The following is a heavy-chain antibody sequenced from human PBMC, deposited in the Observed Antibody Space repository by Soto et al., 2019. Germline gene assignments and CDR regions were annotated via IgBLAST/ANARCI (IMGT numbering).Heavy chain of an antibody. J-gene: IGHJ5*02. Sequence: PSETLSLTCAVSGGSISSTSWWSWVRQHPGKGLEWIGYFYYSGSTYYNPSLKSRVTISVNTSKNQFSLKLSSVTAADTAVYYCARSVFPWGQGTLVTVSS. CDR3: ARSVFP. CDR2: FYYSGST. V-gene: IGHV4-31*11. CDR1: GGSISSTSW.